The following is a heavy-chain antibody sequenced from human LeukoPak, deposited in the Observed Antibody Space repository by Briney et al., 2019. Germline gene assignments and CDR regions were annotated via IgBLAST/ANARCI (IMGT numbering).Heavy chain of an antibody. D-gene: IGHD5-18*01. J-gene: IGHJ4*02. CDR1: GGSISSGGYY. Sequence: SETLSLTCTVSGGSISSGGYYWSWIRQPPGKGLEWIGYIYYSGSTNYNPSLKSRVTISVDTSKNQFSLKLSSVTAADTAVYYCARAGYSYGQYYFDYWGQGTLVTVSS. V-gene: IGHV4-61*08. CDR3: ARAGYSYGQYYFDY. CDR2: IYYSGST.